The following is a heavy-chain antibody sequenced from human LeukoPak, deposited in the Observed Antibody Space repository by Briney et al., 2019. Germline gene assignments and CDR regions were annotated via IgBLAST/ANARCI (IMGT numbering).Heavy chain of an antibody. Sequence: AASVKVSCKASGYTFTSYAMNWVRQAPGQGLEWMGWINTNTGNPTYAQGFTGRFVFSLDTSVSTAYLQISSLKAEDTAVYYCARGTTVTGVDYFDSWGQGTLVTVSS. CDR1: GYTFTSYA. V-gene: IGHV7-4-1*02. J-gene: IGHJ4*02. CDR2: INTNTGNP. D-gene: IGHD3-3*01. CDR3: ARGTTVTGVDYFDS.